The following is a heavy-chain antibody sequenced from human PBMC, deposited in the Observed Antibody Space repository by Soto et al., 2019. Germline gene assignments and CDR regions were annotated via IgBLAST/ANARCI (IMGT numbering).Heavy chain of an antibody. CDR3: ARGRGYSGYDPGDAFDI. CDR2: INPNSGGT. Sequence: QVQLVQSGAEVKKPGASVKVSCKASGYTFTGYYMHWVRQAPGQGLEWMGWINPNSGGTNYAQKFQGWVTMTRDTSISTAYMELSRLRSDDMAVYYCARGRGYSGYDPGDAFDIWGQGTMVTVSS. J-gene: IGHJ3*02. D-gene: IGHD5-12*01. CDR1: GYTFTGYY. V-gene: IGHV1-2*04.